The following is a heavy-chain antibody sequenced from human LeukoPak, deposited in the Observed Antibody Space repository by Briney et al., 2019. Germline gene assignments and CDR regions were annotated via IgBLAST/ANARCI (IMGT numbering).Heavy chain of an antibody. J-gene: IGHJ4*02. Sequence: SVKVSCKAPGGTFSSYAISWVRQAPGQGLEWMGGIIPIFGTANYAQKFQGRVTITADESTSTAYMELSSLRSEDTAVYYCAAPRRDGRTPHDVDMVRGFYNWGQGTLVTVSS. V-gene: IGHV1-69*13. D-gene: IGHD3-10*01. CDR1: GGTFSSYA. CDR3: AAPRRDGRTPHDVDMVRGFYN. CDR2: IIPIFGTA.